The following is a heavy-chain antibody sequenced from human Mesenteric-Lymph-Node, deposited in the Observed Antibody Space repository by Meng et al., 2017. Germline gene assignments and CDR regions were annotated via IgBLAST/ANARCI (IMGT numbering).Heavy chain of an antibody. CDR2: IYYSGST. J-gene: IGHJ4*02. CDR3: ARQATGYCSGGSCYSGSIFDY. CDR1: GGSISSGDYY. Sequence: VPLPESGAGRVNLSQPPSLTCTVSGGSISSGDYYWSWIRQPPGKGLEWIGYIYYSGSTHYNPSLKSRVTISVDTSKNQFSLKVSSVTAADTAVYYCARQATGYCSGGSCYSGSIFDYWGQGTLVTVSS. V-gene: IGHV4-30-4*01. D-gene: IGHD2-15*01.